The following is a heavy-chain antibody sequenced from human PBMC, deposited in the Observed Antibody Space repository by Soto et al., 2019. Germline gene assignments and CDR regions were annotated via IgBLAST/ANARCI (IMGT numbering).Heavy chain of an antibody. J-gene: IGHJ6*02. V-gene: IGHV1-69*13. D-gene: IGHD3-3*01. CDR2: IIPIFGTA. CDR3: ARDPYYDYWSGYTPPTFYYPYRMAV. CDR1: GGTFSSYA. Sequence: SVKVSCKESGGTFSSYAISWVRQAPGQGLEWMGGIIPIFGTANYAHKFQGRVTITAAXXTSTAYMEVSRLRSADTAVYYCARDPYYDYWSGYTPPTFYYPYRMAVGAQGTPVTASS.